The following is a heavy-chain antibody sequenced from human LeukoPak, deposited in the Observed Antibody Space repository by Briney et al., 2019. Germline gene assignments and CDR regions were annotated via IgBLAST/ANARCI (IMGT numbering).Heavy chain of an antibody. Sequence: TSETLSLTCAVYGGSFSGYYWSWIRQPPGKGLEWIGYIYYSGSTNYNPSLKSRVTISVDTSKNQFSLKLSSVTAADTAVYYCARGGYSYGRFDYWGQGTLVTVSS. CDR3: ARGGYSYGRFDY. J-gene: IGHJ4*02. V-gene: IGHV4-59*01. CDR1: GGSFSGYY. D-gene: IGHD5-18*01. CDR2: IYYSGST.